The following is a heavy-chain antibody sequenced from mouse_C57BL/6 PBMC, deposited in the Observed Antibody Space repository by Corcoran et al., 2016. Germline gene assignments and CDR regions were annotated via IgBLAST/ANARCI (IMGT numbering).Heavy chain of an antibody. CDR3: ARSRASYYGSSLDYARYY. D-gene: IGHD1-1*01. J-gene: IGHJ4*01. V-gene: IGHV1-55*01. CDR1: GYTFTSYW. CDR2: IYPGSGST. Sequence: QVQLQQPGAELVKPGASVKMSCKASGYTFTSYWITWVKQRPGQGLEWIGDIYPGSGSTNYNEKFKSKATLTVDTSSSTAYMQLSSLTSEDSAVYYCARSRASYYGSSLDYARYYWCQGTSVTVSS.